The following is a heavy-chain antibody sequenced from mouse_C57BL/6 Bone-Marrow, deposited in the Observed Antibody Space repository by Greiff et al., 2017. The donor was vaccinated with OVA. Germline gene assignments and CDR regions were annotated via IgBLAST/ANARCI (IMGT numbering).Heavy chain of an antibody. Sequence: QVQLQQPGAELVRPGSSVKLSCKASGYTFTSYWMHWVKQRPIQGLEWIGNIDPSDSETHYNQKFKDKATLTVDKYSSPAYMQLSSLTSEDSAVYYCARSQFITTACYAMDYWGQGTSVTVSS. V-gene: IGHV1-52*01. D-gene: IGHD1-1*01. J-gene: IGHJ4*01. CDR3: ARSQFITTACYAMDY. CDR2: IDPSDSET. CDR1: GYTFTSYW.